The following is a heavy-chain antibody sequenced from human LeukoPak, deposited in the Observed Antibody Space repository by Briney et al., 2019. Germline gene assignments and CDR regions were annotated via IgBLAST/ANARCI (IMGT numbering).Heavy chain of an antibody. D-gene: IGHD1-26*01. CDR3: ARALTNEWELRLPWFDP. CDR1: GGSISSGSYY. CDR2: IYTSGST. J-gene: IGHJ5*02. Sequence: SETLSLTCTVSGGSISSGSYYWSWIRQPAGKGLEWIGRIYTSGSTNYNPSLKSRVTISVDTSKNQFSLKLSSVTAADTAVYYCARALTNEWELRLPWFDPWGQGTLVTVSS. V-gene: IGHV4-61*02.